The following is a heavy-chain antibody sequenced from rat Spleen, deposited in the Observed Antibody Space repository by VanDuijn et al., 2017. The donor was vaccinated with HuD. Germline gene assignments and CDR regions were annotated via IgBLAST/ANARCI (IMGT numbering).Heavy chain of an antibody. V-gene: IGHV2-72*01. D-gene: IGHD4-3*01. Sequence: QVQLKESGPGLVQPSQTLSLTCTVSGFSLTSYHVSWVRQPPGKSLGWMGTIWAGRGTNYNSAVQTRLSISRDTSKSQVFLKMNSLQAEDTGTYHCARHPPSFGVRGFDYWGQGVMVTVSS. CDR1: GFSLTSYH. J-gene: IGHJ2*01. CDR3: ARHPPSFGVRGFDY. CDR2: IWAGRGT.